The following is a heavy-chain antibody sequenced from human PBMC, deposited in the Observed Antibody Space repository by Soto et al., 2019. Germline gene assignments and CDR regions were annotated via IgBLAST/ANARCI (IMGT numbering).Heavy chain of an antibody. V-gene: IGHV3-23*01. J-gene: IGHJ3*02. D-gene: IGHD2-15*01. Sequence: PGGSLRLSCAASGFTFSSYAMSWVRQAPGKGLEWVLAISGSGGSTYYADSVKGRFTISRDNSKNTLYLQMNSLRAEDTAVYYCAKDIVVVVAAIFGAFDIWGQGTMVTVSS. CDR2: ISGSGGST. CDR3: AKDIVVVVAAIFGAFDI. CDR1: GFTFSSYA.